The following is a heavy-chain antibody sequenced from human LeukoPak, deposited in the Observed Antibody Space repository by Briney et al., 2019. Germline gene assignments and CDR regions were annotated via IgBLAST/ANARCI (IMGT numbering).Heavy chain of an antibody. CDR1: GFTFSSYA. CDR2: MSGSGSST. J-gene: IGHJ4*02. CDR3: AKVLGSYYNGYDS. V-gene: IGHV3-23*01. D-gene: IGHD3-10*01. Sequence: GGSLRLSCAASGFTFSSYAMSWVRQAPGKGLEWVSSMSGSGSSTYYADSVRGRFTISRDNSKNTLYLQMNSLRAEDTAVYYCAKVLGSYYNGYDSWGQGTLVTVSS.